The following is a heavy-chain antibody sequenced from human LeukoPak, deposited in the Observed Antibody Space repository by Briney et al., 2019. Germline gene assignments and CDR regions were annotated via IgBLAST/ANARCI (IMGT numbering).Heavy chain of an antibody. CDR2: ISSSSSYI. J-gene: IGHJ3*02. V-gene: IGHV3-21*01. CDR1: GFTFSSYS. Sequence: PGGSLRLSCAASGFTFSSYSMNWVRQAPGKGLEWVSSISSSSSYIYYADSVKGRFTISRDNAKNSLYLQMNSLRAEDTAVYYCARDISSVAHDFWSGYPDSFDIWGQGTMVTVSS. CDR3: ARDISSVAHDFWSGYPDSFDI. D-gene: IGHD3-3*01.